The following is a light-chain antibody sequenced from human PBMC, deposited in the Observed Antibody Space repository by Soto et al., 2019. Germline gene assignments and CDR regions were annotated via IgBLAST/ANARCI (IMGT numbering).Light chain of an antibody. CDR3: SSYTSSSTYV. CDR1: SSDVGAYNY. J-gene: IGLJ1*01. CDR2: EVS. Sequence: QSVLTQPASVSGSPGQSITISCTVTSSDVGAYNYVSWYQQHPGKAPKLMIYEVSNRPSGVSNRFSGSKSGNTASLTISGLQAEDEADYYCSSYTSSSTYVFATGTKVTVL. V-gene: IGLV2-14*01.